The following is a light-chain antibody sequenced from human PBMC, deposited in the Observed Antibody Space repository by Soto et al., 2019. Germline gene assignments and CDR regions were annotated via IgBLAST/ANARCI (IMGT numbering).Light chain of an antibody. CDR2: AAS. Sequence: DIQMTQSPSTLSVSVGDRVTITCRASQTISSWLAWYQQKPGKAPKLLIYAASSLQSGVPSRFSGSGSGTDFTLTISSLQPEDFATYSCQQAYRTPLTFGGGTKVDIK. J-gene: IGKJ4*01. CDR1: QTISSW. V-gene: IGKV1-39*01. CDR3: QQAYRTPLT.